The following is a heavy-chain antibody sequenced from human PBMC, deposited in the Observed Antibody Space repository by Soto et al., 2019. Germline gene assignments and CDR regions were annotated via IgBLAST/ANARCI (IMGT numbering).Heavy chain of an antibody. J-gene: IGHJ5*02. CDR1: GGSISSYY. CDR3: ARERRIAAAGTIGLDP. V-gene: IGHV4-59*01. D-gene: IGHD6-13*01. Sequence: PSETLSLTCTVSGGSISSYYWSWIRQPPGKGLEWIGYIYYSGSTNYNPSLKSRVTISVDTSKNQFSLKLSSVTAADTAVYYCARERRIAAAGTIGLDPWGQGTLVTVSS. CDR2: IYYSGST.